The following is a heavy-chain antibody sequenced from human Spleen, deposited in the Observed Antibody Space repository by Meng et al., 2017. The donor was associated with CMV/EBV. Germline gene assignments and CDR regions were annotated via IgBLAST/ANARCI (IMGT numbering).Heavy chain of an antibody. CDR1: GGSIYSGGYY. J-gene: IGHJ4*02. D-gene: IGHD3-3*01. CDR3: ASAQGAWSGYYVDY. V-gene: IGHV4-31*02. Sequence: GGSIYSGGYYWSWIRQHPGKGLEWIGYIYYSGSTYYNPSLKSRITISIDTSKNQFSLKVRSVTAADTAVYYCASAQGAWSGYYVDYWGQGTLVTVSS. CDR2: IYYSGST.